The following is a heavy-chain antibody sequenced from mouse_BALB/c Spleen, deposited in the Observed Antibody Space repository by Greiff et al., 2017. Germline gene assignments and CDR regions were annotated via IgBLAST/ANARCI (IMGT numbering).Heavy chain of an antibody. CDR3: ARAYYRYYVMDY. CDR1: GFTFSSYT. V-gene: IGHV5-6-4*01. CDR2: ISSGGSYT. D-gene: IGHD2-14*01. Sequence: EVKLVESGGGLVKPGGSLKLSCAASGFTFSSYTMSWVRQTPEKRLEWVATISSGGSYTYYPDSVKGRFTISRDNAKNNLYLQMSSLKSEDTAMYYCARAYYRYYVMDYWGQGTSVTVSS. J-gene: IGHJ4*01.